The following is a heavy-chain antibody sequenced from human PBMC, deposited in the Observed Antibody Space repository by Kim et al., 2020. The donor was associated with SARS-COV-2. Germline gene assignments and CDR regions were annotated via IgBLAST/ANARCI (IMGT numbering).Heavy chain of an antibody. V-gene: IGHV4-39*01. CDR2: IYYSGST. J-gene: IGHJ3*02. CDR1: GGSISSSSYY. D-gene: IGHD3-22*01. CDR3: ATLWDYDSGGPDAFDI. Sequence: SETLSLTCTVSGGSISSSSYYWGWIRQPPGKGLEWIGSIYYSGSTYYNPSLKSRVTISVDTSKNQFSLKLSSVTAADTAVYYCATLWDYDSGGPDAFDIWGQGTMVTVSS.